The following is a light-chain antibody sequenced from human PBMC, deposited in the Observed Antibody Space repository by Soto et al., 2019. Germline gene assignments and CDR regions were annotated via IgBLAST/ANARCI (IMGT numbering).Light chain of an antibody. CDR1: QTGRNNY. CDR3: QQFSSYPLT. V-gene: IGKV3-20*01. J-gene: IGKJ4*01. CDR2: DAS. Sequence: EIVLTQSPGTLSLSPGERATLSCRASQTGRNNYLACHQQKPGQAPRVLIYDASSRATGIPDRFSGGGSGTDFTLTISRLEPEDFAVYYCQQFSSYPLTFGGGTKVDIK.